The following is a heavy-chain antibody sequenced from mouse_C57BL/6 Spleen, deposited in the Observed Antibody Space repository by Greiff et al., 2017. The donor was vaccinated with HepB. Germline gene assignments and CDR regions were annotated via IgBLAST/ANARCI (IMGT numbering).Heavy chain of an antibody. V-gene: IGHV5-4*01. D-gene: IGHD1-1*01. CDR1: GFTFSSYA. CDR3: AREGDYYCSSAYWYFDG. CDR2: ISDGGSYT. Sequence: EVQLVESGGGLVKPGGSLKLSCAASGFTFSSYAMSWVRQTPEKRLEWVATISDGGSYTYYPDNVKGRFTISRDNAKNNLYLQMSHLKSEDTAMYYCAREGDYYCSSAYWYFDGWGKGTTVTVSS. J-gene: IGHJ1*03.